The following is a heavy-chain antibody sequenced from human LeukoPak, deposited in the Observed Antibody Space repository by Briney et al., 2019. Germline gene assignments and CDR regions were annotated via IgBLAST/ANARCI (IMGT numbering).Heavy chain of an antibody. J-gene: IGHJ6*03. CDR1: GFTFSSYT. D-gene: IGHD5-18*01. V-gene: IGHV3-21*01. Sequence: GGSLRLSCAASGFTFSSYTMNWVRQGPGKGLEWVSCISSSSSYIYYADSVKGRFTISRDNGKNSLYLQVNSLRAEDTAVYYCARGEDSYVPLDYYYYMDVWGKGTTVTVSS. CDR3: ARGEDSYVPLDYYYYMDV. CDR2: ISSSSSYI.